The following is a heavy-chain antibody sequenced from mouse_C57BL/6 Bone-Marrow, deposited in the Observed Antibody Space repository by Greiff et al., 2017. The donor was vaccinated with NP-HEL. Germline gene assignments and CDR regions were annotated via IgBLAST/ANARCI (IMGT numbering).Heavy chain of an antibody. Sequence: VQLQQPGAELVRPGTSVKLSCKASGYTFTSYWMHWVKQRPGQGLEWIGVIDPSDSYTNYNQKFKGKATLTVDTSSRTAYMQLSSLTSEDAAVYYCARTPGGYYFDYWGQGTTLTVSS. V-gene: IGHV1-59*01. CDR3: ARTPGGYYFDY. J-gene: IGHJ2*01. CDR2: IDPSDSYT. CDR1: GYTFTSYW.